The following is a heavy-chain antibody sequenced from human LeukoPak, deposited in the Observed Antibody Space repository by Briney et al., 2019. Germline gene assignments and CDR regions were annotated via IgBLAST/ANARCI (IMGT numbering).Heavy chain of an antibody. CDR3: ARHDSRITIFGVVPKGPHDAFDI. Sequence: SETLSLTCVFSGDSISDDSVNKNNWLNWVRQAPGKGLEWIGDVSLDGITNYNPSLLGRVTISLDKSAKQVSLRLTSVTAADTAIYYCARHDSRITIFGVVPKGPHDAFDIWGQGTMVTVSS. D-gene: IGHD3-3*01. CDR2: VSLDGIT. V-gene: IGHV4-4*02. CDR1: GDSISDDSVNKNNW. J-gene: IGHJ3*02.